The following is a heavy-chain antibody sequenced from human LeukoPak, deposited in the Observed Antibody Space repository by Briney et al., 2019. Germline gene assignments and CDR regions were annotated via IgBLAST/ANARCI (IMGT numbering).Heavy chain of an antibody. J-gene: IGHJ6*02. CDR3: ARGPSYYDFWSGYSYYYYGMDV. Sequence: PGGSLRLSCAASGFTFSSYEMNWVRQAPGKGLEWVSYISSSGSTIYYADSVKGRFTISRGNAKNSLYLQMNSLRAEDTAVYYCARGPSYYDFWSGYSYYYYGMDVWGQGTTVTVSS. D-gene: IGHD3-3*01. V-gene: IGHV3-48*03. CDR1: GFTFSSYE. CDR2: ISSSGSTI.